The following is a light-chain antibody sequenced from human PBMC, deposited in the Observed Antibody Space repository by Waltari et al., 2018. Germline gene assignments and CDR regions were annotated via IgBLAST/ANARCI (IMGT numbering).Light chain of an antibody. V-gene: IGKV3-11*01. Sequence: IVLTQSPATLSLSPGERATLACRASQSVSSYLGWYQQQPGQAPRLLIYDASNRATGLPARFSGSGSGTDFPLTISRLEPEDFAVYYCQQRSNWPWTFGQGTKVEIK. CDR2: DAS. CDR3: QQRSNWPWT. J-gene: IGKJ1*01. CDR1: QSVSSY.